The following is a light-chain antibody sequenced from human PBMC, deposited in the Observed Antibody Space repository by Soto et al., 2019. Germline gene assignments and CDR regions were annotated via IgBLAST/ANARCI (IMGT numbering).Light chain of an antibody. CDR2: GAS. CDR1: QSVGSN. Sequence: EVVMTQSPATLSLSPGERATLSCRASQSVGSNLAWYQQKPGQAPRLLIYGASNRATGIPDRFSGSGSGTDFTLTIRRLEPEDFAVYYCKQYGSSGTCGQGTKVDIK. CDR3: KQYGSSGT. V-gene: IGKV3-20*01. J-gene: IGKJ1*01.